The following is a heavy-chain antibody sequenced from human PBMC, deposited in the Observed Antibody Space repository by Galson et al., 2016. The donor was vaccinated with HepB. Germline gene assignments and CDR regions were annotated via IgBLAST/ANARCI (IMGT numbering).Heavy chain of an antibody. V-gene: IGHV5-51*01. CDR3: ARCQGRGDAFEI. CDR2: MYPDDSDT. CDR1: GYTFTDYW. J-gene: IGHJ3*02. D-gene: IGHD3-16*01. Sequence: QSGAEVKKPGESLKISCPGSGYTFTDYWIGWVRQMPGKGLEWMGIMYPDDSDTRYSPSFQGQVTISADKSISTAYLQWSSLKASDTAMYFCARCQGRGDAFEIWGQGKMVTVSS.